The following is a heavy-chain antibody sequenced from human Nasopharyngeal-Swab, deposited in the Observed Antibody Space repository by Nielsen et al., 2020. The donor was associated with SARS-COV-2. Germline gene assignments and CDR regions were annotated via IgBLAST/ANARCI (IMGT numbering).Heavy chain of an antibody. CDR1: GSSISSYY. J-gene: IGHJ5*02. CDR2: IYYSGST. D-gene: IGHD5-12*01. V-gene: IGHV4-59*01. CDR3: ARESGGDSGWFDP. Sequence: SEILSLTCTVSGSSISSYYWSWIRQPPGKGLEWIGYIYYSGSTNYNPSLKSRVTISVDTSKNQFSLKLSSVTAADTAVYYCARESGGDSGWFDPWGQGTLVTVSS.